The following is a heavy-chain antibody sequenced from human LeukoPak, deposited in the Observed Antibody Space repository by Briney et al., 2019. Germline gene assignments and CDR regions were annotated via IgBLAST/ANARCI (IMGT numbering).Heavy chain of an antibody. D-gene: IGHD6-13*01. CDR3: ARRRAAARIPFDY. V-gene: IGHV4-34*01. CDR2: INHSGST. J-gene: IGHJ4*02. CDR1: GGSFSGYY. Sequence: PSETLSLTCAVYGGSFSGYYWSWIRQPPGKGLEWIGEINHSGSTNYNPSLKSRVTISVDTSKNQFSLKLSSVTAADTAVYYCARRRAAARIPFDYWGQGTLVTVSS.